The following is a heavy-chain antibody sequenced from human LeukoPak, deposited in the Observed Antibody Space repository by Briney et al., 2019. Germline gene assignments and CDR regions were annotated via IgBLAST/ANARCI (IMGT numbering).Heavy chain of an antibody. CDR1: GFTFSSYS. J-gene: IGHJ4*02. CDR2: ISSSSSYI. D-gene: IGHD3-9*01. CDR3: ARIDILTAFDY. V-gene: IGHV3-21*01. Sequence: GGSLRLSCAASGFTFSSYSMTWVRQAPGKGLEWVSSISSSSSYIYYADSVKGRFTISRDNAKNSLYLQMNSLRAEDTAVYYCARIDILTAFDYWGQGTPVTVSS.